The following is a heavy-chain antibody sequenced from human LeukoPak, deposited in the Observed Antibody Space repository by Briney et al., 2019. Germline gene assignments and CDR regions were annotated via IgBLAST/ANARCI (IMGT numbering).Heavy chain of an antibody. Sequence: SETLSLTCTVSGGSISSYYWSRIRQPAGKGLEWIGRIYTSGSTNYNPSLKSRVTMSVDTSKNQFSLKLSSVTAADTAVYYCARDLGDYSSGWFDPWGQGTLVTVSS. D-gene: IGHD6-19*01. CDR2: IYTSGST. V-gene: IGHV4-4*07. CDR3: ARDLGDYSSGWFDP. CDR1: GGSISSYY. J-gene: IGHJ5*02.